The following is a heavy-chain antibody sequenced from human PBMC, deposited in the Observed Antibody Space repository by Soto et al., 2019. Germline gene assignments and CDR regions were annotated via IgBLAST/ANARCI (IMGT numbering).Heavy chain of an antibody. CDR3: ARSDGRY. Sequence: PSETLSLTCAVSGDSVSTNYWWGWVRQSPVTGLEWIGYIYYSGSTNYNPSLKSRVTISVDTSKNQFSLKLSSVTAADTAVYYCARSDGRYWGQGTLVTVSS. CDR1: GDSVSTNYW. J-gene: IGHJ4*02. CDR2: IYYSGST. V-gene: IGHV4-59*02.